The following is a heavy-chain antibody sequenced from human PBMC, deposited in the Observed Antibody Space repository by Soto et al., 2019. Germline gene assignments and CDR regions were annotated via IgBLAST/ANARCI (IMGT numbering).Heavy chain of an antibody. CDR1: GASISAYA. Sequence: KPSETLSLTCTVSGASISAYAWSWIRQPAGKGLEWIGRLYSSGNTNCNPSFKSRLTMSADTSKNQFSLKLSSVTAADTAVYYCARGPYSSGWYVVDYWGQGTLVTVSS. V-gene: IGHV4-4*07. J-gene: IGHJ4*02. CDR2: LYSSGNT. CDR3: ARGPYSSGWYVVDY. D-gene: IGHD6-19*01.